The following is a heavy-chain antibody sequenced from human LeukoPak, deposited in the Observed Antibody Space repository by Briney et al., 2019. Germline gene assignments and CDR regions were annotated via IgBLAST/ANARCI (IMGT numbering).Heavy chain of an antibody. CDR2: INPSGGST. D-gene: IGHD3-16*01. CDR3: ARSPWGVFDY. V-gene: IGHV1-46*01. J-gene: IGHJ4*02. Sequence: ASVKVSCKASGYTFTSYGISWVRQAPGQGLEWMGIINPSGGSTSYAQKFQGRVTMTRNTSISTAYMELSSLRSEDTAVYYCARSPWGVFDYWGQGTLVTVSS. CDR1: GYTFTSYG.